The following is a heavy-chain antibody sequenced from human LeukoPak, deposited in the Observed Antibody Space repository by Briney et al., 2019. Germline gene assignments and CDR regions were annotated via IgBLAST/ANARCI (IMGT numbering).Heavy chain of an antibody. CDR1: GYTFTSYY. CDR2: INPSGGST. V-gene: IGHV1-46*01. Sequence: ASVKVSCKASGYTFTSYYMHWVRQAPGQGLEWMGIINPSGGSTSYAQKFQGRVTMTRDMSTSTVYMELSSLRSEDTAVYYCARAWGGYDSSGYYRNDNAFDIWGQGTMVTVSS. J-gene: IGHJ3*02. D-gene: IGHD3-22*01. CDR3: ARAWGGYDSSGYYRNDNAFDI.